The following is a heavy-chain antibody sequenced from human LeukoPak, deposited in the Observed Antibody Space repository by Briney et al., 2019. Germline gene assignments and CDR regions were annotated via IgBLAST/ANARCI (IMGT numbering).Heavy chain of an antibody. V-gene: IGHV1-2*02. CDR1: GYTFTGYY. D-gene: IGHD1-26*01. J-gene: IGHJ4*02. CDR3: AREWPGGSYPDY. CDR2: INPNSGGT. Sequence: ASVKVSCKASGYTFTGYYMHWVRQAPGQGFEWMGWINPNSGGTNYAQKFQGRVTMTRDTSISTAYMELSRPRSDDTAVYYCAREWPGGSYPDYWGQGTLVTVSS.